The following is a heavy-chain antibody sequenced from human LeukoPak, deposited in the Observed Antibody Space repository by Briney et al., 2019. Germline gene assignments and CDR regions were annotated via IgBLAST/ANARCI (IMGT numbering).Heavy chain of an antibody. D-gene: IGHD6-13*01. CDR2: ISWNSGSI. CDR1: GFTFDDYA. CDR3: AKGFTKYSSSGGY. J-gene: IGHJ4*02. V-gene: IGHV3-9*01. Sequence: PGGSLRLSCAASGFTFDDYAMHWVRQAPGKGLEWVSGISWNSGSIGYADSVKGRFTISRDNAKNSLYLQMNSLRAEDTALYYCAKGFTKYSSSGGYWGQGTLVTVSS.